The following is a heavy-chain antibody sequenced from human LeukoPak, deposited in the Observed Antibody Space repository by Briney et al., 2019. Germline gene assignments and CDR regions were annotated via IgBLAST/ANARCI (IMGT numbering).Heavy chain of an antibody. D-gene: IGHD6-13*01. Sequence: GGSLRLSCAASGFTVSSNYMSWVRQAPGKGLEWVSVIYSGGSTYYADSVKGRFTISRDNSKNTLYLQMNSLRAEDTAVYYCAREIFSSSWHKFDYWGQGTLVTVSS. J-gene: IGHJ4*02. V-gene: IGHV3-53*01. CDR2: IYSGGST. CDR1: GFTVSSNY. CDR3: AREIFSSSWHKFDY.